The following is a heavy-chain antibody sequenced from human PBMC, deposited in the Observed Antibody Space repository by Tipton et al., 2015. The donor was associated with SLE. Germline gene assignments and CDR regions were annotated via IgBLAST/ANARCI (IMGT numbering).Heavy chain of an antibody. J-gene: IGHJ4*02. D-gene: IGHD3-3*01. Sequence: TLSLTCTVSGYSISSGYYWGWIRQPPGKGLEGIGSSYHSGSTYYNPSLKSRVTISVDTSKNQFSLKLSSVTAADTAVYYCARGGEYDFWSGYFDYWGQGTLVTVSS. CDR3: ARGGEYDFWSGYFDY. CDR1: GYSISSGYY. CDR2: SYHSGST. V-gene: IGHV4-38-2*02.